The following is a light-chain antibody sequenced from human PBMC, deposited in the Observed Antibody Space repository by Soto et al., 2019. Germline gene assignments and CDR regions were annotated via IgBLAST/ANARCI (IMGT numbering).Light chain of an antibody. Sequence: QSALTQPRSVSGSPGQSVTISCTRTSSDVGGYNYVSWYQQHPVKAPKLMIYDVSKRPSGVPDRFSGSKSGNTASLTISGLQAEDEADYYCCSYAGSYAWVFGGGTKLTVL. J-gene: IGLJ3*02. CDR1: SSDVGGYNY. CDR3: CSYAGSYAWV. CDR2: DVS. V-gene: IGLV2-11*01.